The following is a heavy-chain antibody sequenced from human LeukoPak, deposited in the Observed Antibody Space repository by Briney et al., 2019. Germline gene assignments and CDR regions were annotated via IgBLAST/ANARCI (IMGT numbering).Heavy chain of an antibody. J-gene: IGHJ4*02. Sequence: GASVKVSCKVSGYSFVGYGITWVRQAPGQGLEWMGWFNPENGNTNYAQKLQGRVTMTTDTSTSTAYMELRSLRSDDTAVYYCARGQEGMYFAYWGQRTLVTVSS. CDR1: GYSFVGYG. CDR3: ARGQEGMYFAY. V-gene: IGHV1-18*01. CDR2: FNPENGNT.